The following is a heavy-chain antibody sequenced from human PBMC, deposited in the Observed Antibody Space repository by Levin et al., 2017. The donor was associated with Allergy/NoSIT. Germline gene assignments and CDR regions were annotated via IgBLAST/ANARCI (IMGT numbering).Heavy chain of an antibody. CDR3: ARDRYSSSLAFDI. V-gene: IGHV4-59*01. J-gene: IGHJ3*02. Sequence: SQTLSLPCPVSGGSISSYYWSWIRQPPGKGLEWIGYIYYSGSTNYNPSLKSRVTMSVDTSRNQFSLKLSSVTAADTAVYYCARDRYSSSLAFDIWGQGTMVTVSS. CDR1: GGSISSYY. CDR2: IYYSGST. D-gene: IGHD6-6*01.